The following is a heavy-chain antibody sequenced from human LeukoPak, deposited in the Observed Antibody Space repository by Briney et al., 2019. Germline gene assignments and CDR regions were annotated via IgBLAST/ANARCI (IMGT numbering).Heavy chain of an antibody. Sequence: GGSLRLSCGASGFTFINAWMSWVRQAPGKGLEWVGRIRSKANSYATAYAASVKGRFTISRDDSKNTAYLQMNSLKTEDTAVYYCTSIVRGVIGYYYMDVWGKGTTVTVSS. CDR3: TSIVRGVIGYYYMDV. D-gene: IGHD3-10*01. J-gene: IGHJ6*03. V-gene: IGHV3-73*01. CDR1: GFTFINAW. CDR2: IRSKANSYAT.